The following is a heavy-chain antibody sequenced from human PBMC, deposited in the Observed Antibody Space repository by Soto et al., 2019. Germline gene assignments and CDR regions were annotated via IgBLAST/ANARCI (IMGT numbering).Heavy chain of an antibody. Sequence: VQLLESGGGLVQPGGSLRLSCAASGFTFSSYAMSWVRQAPGKGLAWVSAFSGSGGGTYYADSVKGRFTISRDSSKNTLYLQMNSLRAEDTAVYYCAKHSDNYGHSPFGYWGQGTLVTVSS. D-gene: IGHD5-18*01. CDR1: GFTFSSYA. V-gene: IGHV3-23*01. J-gene: IGHJ4*02. CDR3: AKHSDNYGHSPFGY. CDR2: FSGSGGGT.